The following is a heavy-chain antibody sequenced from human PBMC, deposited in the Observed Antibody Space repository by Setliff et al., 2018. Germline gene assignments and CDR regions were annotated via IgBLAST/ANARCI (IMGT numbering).Heavy chain of an antibody. Sequence: LRLSCAASGFTFRSYAMSWVRQAPGKGLEWVSAISGSGVSTYYADSVKGRFTISRDNSKNTLYPQMNSLRAEDTAVYYCAKEYSSTWVKAWFDPWGQGTLVTVSS. CDR3: AKEYSSTWVKAWFDP. CDR1: GFTFRSYA. D-gene: IGHD6-13*01. V-gene: IGHV3-23*01. CDR2: ISGSGVST. J-gene: IGHJ5*02.